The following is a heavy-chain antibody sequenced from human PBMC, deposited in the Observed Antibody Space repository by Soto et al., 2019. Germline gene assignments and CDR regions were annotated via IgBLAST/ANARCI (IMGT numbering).Heavy chain of an antibody. CDR2: IYSGGST. D-gene: IGHD3-3*01. Sequence: ETLSLTCTVSGDSISRFYWSWIRQAPGKGLEWVSVIYSGGSTYYADSVKGRFTISRDNSKNTLYLQMNSLRAEDTAVYYCARITPPYDFWSGYSNDAFDIWGQGTMVTVSS. J-gene: IGHJ3*02. V-gene: IGHV3-66*01. CDR1: GDSISRFY. CDR3: ARITPPYDFWSGYSNDAFDI.